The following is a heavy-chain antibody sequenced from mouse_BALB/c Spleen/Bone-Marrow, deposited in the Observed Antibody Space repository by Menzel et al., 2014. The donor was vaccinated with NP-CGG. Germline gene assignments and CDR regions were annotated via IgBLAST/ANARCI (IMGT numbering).Heavy chain of an antibody. CDR1: GYAFTDYW. Sequence: QVQLQQSGAELVRPGTSVKVSCKASGYAFTDYWIEGIKQRPGQGLEGIGVFNPGSGGINYNEKFKGKATLTADKSSSTAYMQLSSLTSDDSAVYFCARELVRGMDYWGQGTSVTVSS. V-gene: IGHV1-54*01. CDR2: FNPGSGGI. D-gene: IGHD1-1*01. CDR3: ARELVRGMDY. J-gene: IGHJ4*01.